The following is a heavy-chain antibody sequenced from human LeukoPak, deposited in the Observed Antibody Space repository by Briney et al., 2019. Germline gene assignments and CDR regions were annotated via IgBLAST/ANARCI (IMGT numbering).Heavy chain of an antibody. CDR2: IYPGDSDT. CDR1: GYSFTSYW. V-gene: IGHV5-51*01. Sequence: GESLKISCKGSGYSFTSYWIVWVRQMPGKGLEGMVIIYPGDSDTRYCPSFQGQVTISADKSISTADLQWSSLKASDTAMYYCARCEYGDYVVDYWGQGTLVTVSS. D-gene: IGHD4-17*01. CDR3: ARCEYGDYVVDY. J-gene: IGHJ4*02.